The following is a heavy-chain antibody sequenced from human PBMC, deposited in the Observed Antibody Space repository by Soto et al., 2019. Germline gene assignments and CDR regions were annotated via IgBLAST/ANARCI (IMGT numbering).Heavy chain of an antibody. D-gene: IGHD4-17*01. CDR3: ARGVPNYGEEGCWFDP. V-gene: IGHV1-18*03. Sequence: QVQLVQSGAEVKKPGASVKVSCKASGYTFTSYGISWVRQAPGQGLEWMGWISAYKGNTNYAQKLQGRVTMTTDTSTRKGYRESRRLSTDVMLGYYCARGVPNYGEEGCWFDPWGQGTLVTVSS. CDR1: GYTFTSYG. J-gene: IGHJ5*02. CDR2: ISAYKGNT.